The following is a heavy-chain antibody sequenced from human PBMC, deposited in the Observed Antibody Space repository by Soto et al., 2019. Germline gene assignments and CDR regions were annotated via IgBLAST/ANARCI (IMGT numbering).Heavy chain of an antibody. CDR1: GFTFSDYW. CDR2: MNPDGSEQ. Sequence: EVHLVESGGALVQPGGSLRLSCAASGFTFSDYWMTWVRQTPGKGLEGVANMNPDGSEQYYLDSVKGRFTISRDNAKNSLYLQRNNLSGEVTAVYYSAGDFSHDCGPWGKGTQVIVSS. V-gene: IGHV3-7*04. CDR3: AGDFSHDCGP. J-gene: IGHJ5*02. D-gene: IGHD2-21*01.